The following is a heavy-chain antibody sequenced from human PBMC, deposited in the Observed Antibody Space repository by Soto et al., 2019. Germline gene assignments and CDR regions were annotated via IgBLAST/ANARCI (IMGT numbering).Heavy chain of an antibody. CDR3: ARGQWLAFDS. V-gene: IGHV4-4*02. CDR1: GGSISSTNW. Sequence: QVQLQESGPGLVKPSGTLSLTCAVSGGSISSTNWWSGVRQPPGKGLEWIGEIYHSGSTNSNPSLKSRVTMSVDKSKNQSSLILNSVTTADTAVYYCARGQWLAFDSWGQGTLVTVSS. J-gene: IGHJ4*02. CDR2: IYHSGST. D-gene: IGHD6-19*01.